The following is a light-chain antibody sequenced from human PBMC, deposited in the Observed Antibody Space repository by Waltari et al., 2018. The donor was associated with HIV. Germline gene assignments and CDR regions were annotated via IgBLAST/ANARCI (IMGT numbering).Light chain of an antibody. J-gene: IGKJ4*01. CDR2: TAS. CDR3: QQTYSILT. V-gene: IGKV1-39*01. Sequence: DIKLTQSPCSLSASVGARVTITCLSSQNINNYLNWYQLKPVKAPKLLIYTASSLQSGVPSRFSGSGSGTDFSLTISSLQPEDSATYYCQQTYSILTFGGGTKVEIK. CDR1: QNINNY.